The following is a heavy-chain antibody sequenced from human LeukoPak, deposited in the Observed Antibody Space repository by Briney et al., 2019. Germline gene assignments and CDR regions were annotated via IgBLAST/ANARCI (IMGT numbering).Heavy chain of an antibody. Sequence: SETLSLTCIVSGGSLNSPNYYWGWIRQPPGKWLEWIGTIYYTGTTYYSPSLKSRLTISVHPSKHQFSLKLTSVTAADTDVYYCARHDYYGSLNWFDPWGQGTLITVSS. D-gene: IGHD3-10*01. J-gene: IGHJ5*02. V-gene: IGHV4-39*01. CDR3: ARHDYYGSLNWFDP. CDR2: IYYTGTT. CDR1: GGSLNSPNYY.